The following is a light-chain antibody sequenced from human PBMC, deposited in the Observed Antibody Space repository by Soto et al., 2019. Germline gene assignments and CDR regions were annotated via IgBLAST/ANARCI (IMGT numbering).Light chain of an antibody. Sequence: VLAQSPGTLSLSPGERATLSCRASQSVSSSYLAWYQQKPGQAPRLLIYAASSRATGIPDRFSGSGSGPAFTLTISRLEPEDFAVYYCQHYGFSPPFTFGQGTRVEIK. V-gene: IGKV3-20*01. CDR3: QHYGFSPPFT. CDR1: QSVSSSY. CDR2: AAS. J-gene: IGKJ2*01.